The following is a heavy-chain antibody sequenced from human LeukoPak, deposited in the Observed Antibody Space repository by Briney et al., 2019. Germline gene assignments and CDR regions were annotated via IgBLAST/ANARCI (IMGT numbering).Heavy chain of an antibody. Sequence: GGSLRLSCAAPGFAFSSYGMHWVRQAPGKGLEWVAVISYDGSNKYYADSVKGRFTISRDNSKNTLYLQMNSLRAEDTAVYYCARAGDYYFDYWGQGTLSLSPQ. CDR2: ISYDGSNK. V-gene: IGHV3-30*03. CDR3: ARAGDYYFDY. CDR1: GFAFSSYG. J-gene: IGHJ4*02. D-gene: IGHD4-17*01.